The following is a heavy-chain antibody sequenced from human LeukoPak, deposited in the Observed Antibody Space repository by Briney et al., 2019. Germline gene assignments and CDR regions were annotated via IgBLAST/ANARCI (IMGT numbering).Heavy chain of an antibody. J-gene: IGHJ4*02. V-gene: IGHV1-46*01. CDR3: ARDGTHHSWDY. CDR2: IHSGRGST. D-gene: IGHD1-1*01. Sequence: ASVKVSCKASGYTFTNYYMHWVRQAPGQGLEWMGIIHSGRGSTTYAQKFQGRVTMTRDTSTSTVYMELSSLRSEDTAVYYCARDGTHHSWDYWGQGTLVTVSS. CDR1: GYTFTNYY.